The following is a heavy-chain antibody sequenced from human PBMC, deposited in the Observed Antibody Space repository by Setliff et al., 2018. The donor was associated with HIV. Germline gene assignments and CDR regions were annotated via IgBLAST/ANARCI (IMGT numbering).Heavy chain of an antibody. Sequence: SVKVSCKASGDTFNNYAISWVRQAPGQGLEWMGGITPMFAKVNYAQKFQGRVTITTDESRSTAYMELNSLTSGDTAVYYCGRHSTRVTFGYFYYFMDVWGTGTTVTVSS. D-gene: IGHD5-18*01. V-gene: IGHV1-69*05. CDR2: ITPMFAKV. CDR3: GRHSTRVTFGYFYYFMDV. CDR1: GDTFNNYA. J-gene: IGHJ6*03.